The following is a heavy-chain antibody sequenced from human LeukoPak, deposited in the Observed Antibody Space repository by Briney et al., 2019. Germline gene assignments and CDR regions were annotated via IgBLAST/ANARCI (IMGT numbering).Heavy chain of an antibody. CDR2: IHPTSGGT. D-gene: IGHD2-15*01. J-gene: IGHJ5*02. CDR1: GYTFTGYY. V-gene: IGHV1-2*02. Sequence: ASVKVSCKASGYTFTGYYMHWARQAPGQGLEWMGWIHPTSGGTTYAQKFQGRVTMTRDTSVSTAYMELTRLTSDDTAVYYCARDRTALVVVPATYNWFDPWGQGTLVTVSS. CDR3: ARDRTALVVVPATYNWFDP.